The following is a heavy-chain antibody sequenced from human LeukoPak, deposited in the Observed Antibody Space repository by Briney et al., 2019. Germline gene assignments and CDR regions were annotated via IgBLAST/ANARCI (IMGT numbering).Heavy chain of an antibody. V-gene: IGHV1-3*01. CDR1: GYTFTSYA. D-gene: IGHD3-22*01. J-gene: IGHJ1*01. CDR2: INAGNGNT. CDR3: ARVPLHDASGHYYSH. Sequence: ASVKVSCKASGYTFTSYAMHWVRQAPGQRLEWMGWINAGNGNTKYSQKFQGRVTITRDTSASTAYMELNSLSSEDTAVYYCARVPLHDASGHYYSHWGQGTLVTVSS.